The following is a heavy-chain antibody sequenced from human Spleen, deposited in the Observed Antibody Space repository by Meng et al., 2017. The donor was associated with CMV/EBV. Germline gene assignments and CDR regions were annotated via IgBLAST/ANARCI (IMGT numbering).Heavy chain of an antibody. Sequence: GESLKISCAASGFTLRSYSMNWVRQAPGKGLEWVSSISSSSSYISYADSMKGRFSVSRDNTQNALYLQMNSLRAEDTAVYYCAKGVCSSTTCYSNWFDPWGQGTLVTVSS. CDR3: AKGVCSSTTCYSNWFDP. CDR1: GFTLRSYS. J-gene: IGHJ5*02. CDR2: ISSSSSYI. V-gene: IGHV3-21*01. D-gene: IGHD2-2*01.